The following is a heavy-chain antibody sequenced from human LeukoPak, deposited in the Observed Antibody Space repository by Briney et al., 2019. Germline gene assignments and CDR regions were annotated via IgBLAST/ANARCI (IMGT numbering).Heavy chain of an antibody. D-gene: IGHD4-17*01. CDR3: AREAWVSGDSKYRYYGIDV. V-gene: IGHV4-59*01. J-gene: IGHJ6*02. CDR2: IDYSGST. CDR1: GASISSYY. Sequence: SETLSLTCTVSGASISSYYWSWIRQPPGKGLEWIGYIDYSGSTNYTPSLKSRVTISVDTSKNQFSLKLSSVPAADTALYYCAREAWVSGDSKYRYYGIDVWGQGTTVTVSS.